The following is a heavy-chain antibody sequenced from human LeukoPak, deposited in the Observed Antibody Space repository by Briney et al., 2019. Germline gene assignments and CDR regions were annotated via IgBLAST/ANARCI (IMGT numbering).Heavy chain of an antibody. Sequence: GGSLRLSCAASGFTFSSYAMSWVRQAPGKGLEWVSAISGSGGSTYYADSVKGRFTISRDNSKNTLYLQMNSLRAEDTAVYYCAKVESYRPWYYMGVWGKGTTVTVSS. V-gene: IGHV3-23*01. CDR1: GFTFSSYA. CDR2: ISGSGGST. J-gene: IGHJ6*03. CDR3: AKVESYRPWYYMGV. D-gene: IGHD1-26*01.